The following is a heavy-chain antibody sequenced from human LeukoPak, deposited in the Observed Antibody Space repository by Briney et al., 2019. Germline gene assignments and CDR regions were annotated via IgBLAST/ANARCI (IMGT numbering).Heavy chain of an antibody. CDR1: GGSINSY. Sequence: SETLSLTCTVSGGSINSYWSWIRQPAGKGLEWIGRISGSGTITYNPALQSRLSISIDTSKNQFSPKLMSVTAADTAVYYCARDSGTTGEVKFGPWGQGTLVTVSS. CDR2: ISGSGTI. J-gene: IGHJ5*02. D-gene: IGHD3-10*01. V-gene: IGHV4-4*07. CDR3: ARDSGTTGEVKFGP.